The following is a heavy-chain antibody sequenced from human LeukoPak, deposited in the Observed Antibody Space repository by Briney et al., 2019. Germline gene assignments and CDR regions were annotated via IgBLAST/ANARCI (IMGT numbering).Heavy chain of an antibody. CDR2: INWNGGST. Sequence: GGSLRLSCAASGFTFDDYGMSWVRQAPGKGLEWVSGINWNGGSTGYADSVKGRFTISRDNAKNSLYLQMNSLRAEDTALYYCARDEGGAQYQLLCHAFDLWGQGTMVTVSS. CDR1: GFTFDDYG. CDR3: ARDEGGAQYQLLCHAFDL. D-gene: IGHD2-2*01. J-gene: IGHJ3*01. V-gene: IGHV3-20*04.